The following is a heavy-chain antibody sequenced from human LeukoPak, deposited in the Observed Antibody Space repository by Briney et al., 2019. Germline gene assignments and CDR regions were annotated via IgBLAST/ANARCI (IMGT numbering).Heavy chain of an antibody. Sequence: ASVKVSCKASGYTFTSYDINWVRQATGQGLEWMGWMNPNSGNTGYAQKFQGRVTMTRNTSISTAYMELSSLRSEDTAVYYCARGRRRVVPAAKKLPLDYYMDVWGKGTTVTVSS. CDR2: MNPNSGNT. D-gene: IGHD2-2*01. J-gene: IGHJ6*03. V-gene: IGHV1-8*01. CDR3: ARGRRRVVPAAKKLPLDYYMDV. CDR1: GYTFTSYD.